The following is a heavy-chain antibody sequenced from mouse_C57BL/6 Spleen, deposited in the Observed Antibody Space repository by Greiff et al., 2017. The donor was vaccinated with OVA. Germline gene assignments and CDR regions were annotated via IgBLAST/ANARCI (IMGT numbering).Heavy chain of an antibody. CDR1: GFTFSSYA. Sequence: EVQRVESGGGLVKPGGSLKLSCAASGFTFSSYAMSWVRQTPEKRLEWVATISDGGSYTYYPDNVKGRFTISRDNAKNNLYLQMSHLKSEDTAMYYCSRGHYNYAMDYWGQGTSVTVSS. CDR2: ISDGGSYT. V-gene: IGHV5-4*01. D-gene: IGHD2-12*01. J-gene: IGHJ4*01. CDR3: SRGHYNYAMDY.